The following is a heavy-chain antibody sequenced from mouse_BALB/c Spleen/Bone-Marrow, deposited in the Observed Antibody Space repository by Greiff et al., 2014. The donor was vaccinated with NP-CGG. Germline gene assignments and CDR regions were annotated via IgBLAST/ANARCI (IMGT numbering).Heavy chain of an antibody. CDR1: GFTFSSYA. CDR3: ARQDYYGSSPHWYFDV. Sequence: EVKLVESGGGLVKPGGSLKLSCAASGFTFSSYAMSWVRQTPEKRLEWVATISGGGSYTYYADSVKGRFTISRDTAKNTLYLQMSSLRSEDTAMYYCARQDYYGSSPHWYFDVWGAGTTVTVSS. V-gene: IGHV5-9-2*01. CDR2: ISGGGSYT. D-gene: IGHD1-1*01. J-gene: IGHJ1*01.